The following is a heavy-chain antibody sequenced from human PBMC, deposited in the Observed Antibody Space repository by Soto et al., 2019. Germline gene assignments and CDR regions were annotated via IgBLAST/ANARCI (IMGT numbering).Heavy chain of an antibody. J-gene: IGHJ4*02. CDR1: GFTFSPYY. D-gene: IGHD1-1*01. CDR3: AKRHTTVATPANYFDY. V-gene: IGHV3-23*01. CDR2: FVGSTGST. Sequence: GGSLRLSCAASGFTFSPYYMSWVRQAPGKGLEWVSTFVGSTGSTFYADSVKGRFTISRDDSKNTLYLQMNSLRAEDTAVYYCAKRHTTVATPANYFDYWGQGTLVTVPQ.